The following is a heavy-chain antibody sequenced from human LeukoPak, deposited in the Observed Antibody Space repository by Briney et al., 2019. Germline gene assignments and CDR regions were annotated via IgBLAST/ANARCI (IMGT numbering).Heavy chain of an antibody. J-gene: IGHJ4*02. V-gene: IGHV3-20*04. CDR3: ARDGVGGWYFDY. CDR2: INWNGGST. D-gene: IGHD6-19*01. CDR1: GFNFDEYG. Sequence: GGSLRLSCAASGFNFDEYGMSWVRQAPGKGLEWVCGINWNGGSTGYADSVKGRFTISRDNAKNSLYLQMNSLRAEDTALYYCARDGVGGWYFDYWGQGTLVTVSS.